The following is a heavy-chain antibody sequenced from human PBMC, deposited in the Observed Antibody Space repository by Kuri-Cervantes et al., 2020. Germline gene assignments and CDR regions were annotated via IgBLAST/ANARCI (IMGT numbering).Heavy chain of an antibody. V-gene: IGHV3-30*07. CDR3: ASGIYGGKDY. CDR2: ISYDGSNK. CDR1: GFTFSSYA. Sequence: GESLKISCAASGFTFSSYAMHWVRQAPGKGLEWVAVISYDGSNKYYADSVKGRFTISRDNAKNSLYLQMNSLRADDTAVYYCASGIYGGKDYWGQGTLVTVSS. J-gene: IGHJ4*02. D-gene: IGHD4-23*01.